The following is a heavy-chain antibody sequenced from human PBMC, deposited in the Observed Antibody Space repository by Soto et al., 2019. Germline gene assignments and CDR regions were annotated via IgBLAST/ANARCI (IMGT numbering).Heavy chain of an antibody. V-gene: IGHV4-59*01. CDR2: IYYSGST. Sequence: PSETLSLTCTVSGGSISSYYWSWIRQPPGKGLEWIGYIYYSGSTNYNPSLKSRVTISVDTSKNQFSLKLSSVTAADTAVYYCARVLDTAMVAGLYNWFDPWGQGTLVTVSS. J-gene: IGHJ5*02. D-gene: IGHD5-18*01. CDR1: GGSISSYY. CDR3: ARVLDTAMVAGLYNWFDP.